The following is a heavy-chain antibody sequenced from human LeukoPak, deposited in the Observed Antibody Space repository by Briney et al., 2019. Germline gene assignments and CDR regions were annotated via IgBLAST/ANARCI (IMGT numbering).Heavy chain of an antibody. CDR1: GFTFSSYA. Sequence: GGSLRLSCAASGFTFSSYAMSWVRQAPGKGLEWVSGISGSGGTTYYADSVQGRFTISRDNSKKTLFLQMSSLRAEDTAVYNCAKGDVVTAIFPLDYWGQGTLVIVSS. J-gene: IGHJ4*02. V-gene: IGHV3-23*01. D-gene: IGHD5-12*01. CDR3: AKGDVVTAIFPLDY. CDR2: ISGSGGTT.